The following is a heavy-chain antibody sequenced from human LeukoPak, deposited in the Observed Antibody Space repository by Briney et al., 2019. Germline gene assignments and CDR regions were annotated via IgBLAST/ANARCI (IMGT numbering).Heavy chain of an antibody. D-gene: IGHD3-22*01. CDR1: GYSFTSYW. Sequence: GESLQISCKGSGYSFTSYWIGWVRQMPGKGLEWMGIIYPGDSDTRYSPSFQGQVTISADKSISTAYLQWSSLKASDTAMYYCARPSSGSSGYLSPYYFDYWGQGTLVTVSS. V-gene: IGHV5-51*01. CDR3: ARPSSGSSGYLSPYYFDY. CDR2: IYPGDSDT. J-gene: IGHJ4*02.